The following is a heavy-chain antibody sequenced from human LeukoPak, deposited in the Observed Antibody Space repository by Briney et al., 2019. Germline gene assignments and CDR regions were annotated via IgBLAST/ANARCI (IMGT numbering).Heavy chain of an antibody. D-gene: IGHD2-15*01. J-gene: IGHJ4*02. CDR3: ARDRRYCSGGSCYSIFDY. V-gene: IGHV3-11*01. CDR2: ISSSGSTI. CDR1: GFTFSDYY. Sequence: GGSLRLSCAASGFTFSDYYMSWVRQAPGKGLEWVSYISSSGSTIYYADSVKGRFTISRDNAKNSLYLQMNSLRAEDTAVYYCARDRRYCSGGSCYSIFDYWGQGTLVTVSS.